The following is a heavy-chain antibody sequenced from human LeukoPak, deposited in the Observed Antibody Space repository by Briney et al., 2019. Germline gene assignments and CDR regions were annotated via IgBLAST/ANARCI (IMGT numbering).Heavy chain of an antibody. CDR1: GYTFTSYG. CDR3: ARDLTPHYDILTGYPDAFDI. CDR2: ISAYNGNT. D-gene: IGHD3-9*01. J-gene: IGHJ3*02. Sequence: ASVKVSCKASGYTFTSYGISWVRQAPGQGLEWMGWISAYNGNTNYAQKLQGRVTMTTDTSTSTAYMELRSLRSDDTAVYYCARDLTPHYDILTGYPDAFDIWGQGTMVTVPS. V-gene: IGHV1-18*01.